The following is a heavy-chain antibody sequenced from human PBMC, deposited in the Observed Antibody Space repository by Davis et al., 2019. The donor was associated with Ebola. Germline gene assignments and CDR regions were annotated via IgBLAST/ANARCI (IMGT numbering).Heavy chain of an antibody. CDR3: AAKASSGWSYGMDV. V-gene: IGHV1-58*02. Sequence: SVKVSCKASGFTFTSSAMQWVRQARGQGLEWIGWIVVGSGNTNYAQKFQERVTITRDMSTSTAYMELSSLRSEDTAVYYCAAKASSGWSYGMDVWGQGTTVTVSS. D-gene: IGHD6-19*01. CDR2: IVVGSGNT. J-gene: IGHJ6*02. CDR1: GFTFTSSA.